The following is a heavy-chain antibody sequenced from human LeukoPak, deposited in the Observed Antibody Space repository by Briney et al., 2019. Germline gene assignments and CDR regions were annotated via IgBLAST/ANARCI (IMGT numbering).Heavy chain of an antibody. V-gene: IGHV4-39*02. CDR3: ARYSFPVGRHFDY. D-gene: IGHD1-26*01. Sequence: PSETLSLTRTVSGGSIRSNGYFWSWIRQPPGKGLEWIATVSYSGTTYYNPSLKSRVTMSVDTSTNHFSLKLSSVTAADTAVYYCARYSFPVGRHFDYWGEGTLATVSS. CDR2: VSYSGTT. J-gene: IGHJ4*02. CDR1: GGSIRSNGYF.